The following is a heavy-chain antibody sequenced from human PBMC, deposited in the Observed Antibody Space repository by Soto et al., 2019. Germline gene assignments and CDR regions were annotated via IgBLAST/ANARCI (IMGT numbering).Heavy chain of an antibody. CDR3: ARVLDYGSGGRGVLDY. Sequence: SETLSLTCTVSGGSISSYYWSWIRQPPGKGLEWIGYIYYSGSTNYNPSLKSRVTISVDTSKNQFSLKLSSVTAADTAVYYCARVLDYGSGGRGVLDYWGQGTLVTVSS. D-gene: IGHD3-10*01. J-gene: IGHJ4*02. CDR2: IYYSGST. V-gene: IGHV4-59*01. CDR1: GGSISSYY.